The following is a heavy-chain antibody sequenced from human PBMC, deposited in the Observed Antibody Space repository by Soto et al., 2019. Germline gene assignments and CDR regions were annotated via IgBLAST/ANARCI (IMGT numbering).Heavy chain of an antibody. Sequence: QVQLVQSGAEVKKPGSSVKVSCKASGGTFSSYAISWVRQAPGQGLEWMGGIIPIFGTANYAQKFQGRVTITADESTSTPYMALSSRSFEDRAGYSGPRPDPPAVYTYGMELGGQGTTAPVPS. J-gene: IGHJ6*02. CDR2: IIPIFGTA. CDR3: PRPDPPAVYTYGMEL. CDR1: GGTFSSYA. V-gene: IGHV1-69*12.